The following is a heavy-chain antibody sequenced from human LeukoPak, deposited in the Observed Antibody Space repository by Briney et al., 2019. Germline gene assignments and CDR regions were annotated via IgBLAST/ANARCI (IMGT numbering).Heavy chain of an antibody. CDR2: ITDSGGDT. CDR1: GFTFGSYA. J-gene: IGHJ4*02. CDR3: AKKEL. D-gene: IGHD1-7*01. V-gene: IGHV3-23*01. Sequence: GGSLRLSCVASGFTFGSYAMSWVRQDPGKGLEWVSAITDSGGDTYHADSVKGRFTISRDNSKNTLYLQMNSLRAEDTAVYYCAKKELWGQGTLVTVSS.